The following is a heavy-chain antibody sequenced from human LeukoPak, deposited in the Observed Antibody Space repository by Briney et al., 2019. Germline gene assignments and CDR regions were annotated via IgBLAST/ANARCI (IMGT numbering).Heavy chain of an antibody. CDR3: AKSPRVITMMVVDHFDY. J-gene: IGHJ4*02. CDR1: GFTFSSYA. V-gene: IGHV3-23*01. D-gene: IGHD3-22*01. CDR2: ISGSGGST. Sequence: AGGSLRLSCAASGFTFSSYAMSWVRQAPGKGLEWVSAISGSGGSTYYADSVKGRFTISRDNSKNTLYLQMNSLRAEDTAVYYCAKSPRVITMMVVDHFDYWGQGTLVTVSS.